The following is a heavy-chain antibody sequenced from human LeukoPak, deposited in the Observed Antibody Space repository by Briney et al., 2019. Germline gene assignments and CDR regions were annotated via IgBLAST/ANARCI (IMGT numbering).Heavy chain of an antibody. Sequence: SETLSLTCTVSGGSISSYYWSWIRQPPGKGLEWTGYIYYSGSTNYNPSLKSRVTISVDTSKNQFSLKLSSVTAADTAVYYCAREYGSGSSWGQGTLVTVSS. D-gene: IGHD3-10*01. CDR1: GGSISSYY. V-gene: IGHV4-59*01. CDR2: IYYSGST. CDR3: AREYGSGSS. J-gene: IGHJ5*02.